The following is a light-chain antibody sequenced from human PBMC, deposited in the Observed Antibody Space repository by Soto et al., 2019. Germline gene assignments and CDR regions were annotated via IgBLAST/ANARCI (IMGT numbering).Light chain of an antibody. V-gene: IGKV3-20*01. J-gene: IGKJ1*01. CDR1: QSLDRAS. CDR2: AAS. Sequence: VLTQSPGTLSLSPGDRATFSCRASQSLDRASLACYQQTPRPPPRLLIRAASRRAAVTPDRSSSRGSGTDFAPTITRLEAADFAVYYWQQYGRSPWTFGQGTKVDIK. CDR3: QQYGRSPWT.